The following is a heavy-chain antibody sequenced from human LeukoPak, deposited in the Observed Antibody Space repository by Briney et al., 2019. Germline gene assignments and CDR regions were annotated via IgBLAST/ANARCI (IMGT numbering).Heavy chain of an antibody. CDR3: VRRYMATSAEDFDY. CDR1: GFTFSNHW. V-gene: IGHV3-7*01. Sequence: AGGSLRLSCAASGFTFSNHWMTWDRQAPGKGLEWVANINQRGSEIYYVDSVRGRFTISRDNAKNSLYLQMNTLRAEDTAVYYCVRRYMATSAEDFDYWGQGTLVTVFS. CDR2: INQRGSEI. D-gene: IGHD3-16*02. J-gene: IGHJ4*02.